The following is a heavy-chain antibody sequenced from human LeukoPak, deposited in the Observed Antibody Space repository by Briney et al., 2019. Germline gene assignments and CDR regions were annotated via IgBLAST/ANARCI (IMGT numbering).Heavy chain of an antibody. D-gene: IGHD6-19*01. V-gene: IGHV4-34*01. CDR1: GGSFSGYY. Sequence: NPSETLSLTCAVYGGSFSGYYWSWIRQPPGKGLEWIGEINHSGSTNYNPSLKSRVTISVDTSKNQFSLKLSSVTAADTAVYYCARLARGKWLVRWATFDYWGQGTLVTVSS. J-gene: IGHJ4*02. CDR3: ARLARGKWLVRWATFDY. CDR2: INHSGST.